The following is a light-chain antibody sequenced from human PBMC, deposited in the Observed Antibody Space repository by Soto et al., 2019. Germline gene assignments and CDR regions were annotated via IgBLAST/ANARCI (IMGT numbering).Light chain of an antibody. CDR2: EVI. CDR3: SSYAGSNNLGV. CDR1: SIDVGGYNY. J-gene: IGLJ1*01. Sequence: QSVLTQPPSASRSPGQSVTISCTGTSIDVGGYNYVSWYQQHPGKAPKLMIYEVIKRPSGVPDRFSGSKSGNTASLTVSGLQAEDEADYYCSSYAGSNNLGVFGTGTKVTVL. V-gene: IGLV2-8*01.